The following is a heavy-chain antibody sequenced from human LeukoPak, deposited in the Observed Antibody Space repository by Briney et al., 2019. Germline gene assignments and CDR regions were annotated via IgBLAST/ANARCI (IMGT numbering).Heavy chain of an antibody. V-gene: IGHV4-30-4*08. D-gene: IGHD3-22*01. CDR3: AREVYYYDSSGYYDDY. J-gene: IGHJ4*02. Sequence: SETLSLTCTVSGGSISSGDYYWSWIRQPPGKGLEWIGYIYYSGSTYYNPSFKSRVTISVDTSKNQFSLKLSSVTAADTAVYYCAREVYYYDSSGYYDDYWGQGTLVTVSS. CDR1: GGSISSGDYY. CDR2: IYYSGST.